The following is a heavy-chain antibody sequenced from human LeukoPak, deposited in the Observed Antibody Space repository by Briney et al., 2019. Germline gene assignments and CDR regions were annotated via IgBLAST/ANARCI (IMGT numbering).Heavy chain of an antibody. J-gene: IGHJ4*02. Sequence: SETPSLTCAVYGGSFSGYYWSWIRQPPGKGLEWIGEINHSGSTNYNPSLKSRVTISVDTSKNQFSLKLSSVTAADTAVYYCAMEKWLRPIDYWGQGTLVTVSS. CDR2: INHSGST. CDR1: GGSFSGYY. D-gene: IGHD5-12*01. V-gene: IGHV4-34*01. CDR3: AMEKWLRPIDY.